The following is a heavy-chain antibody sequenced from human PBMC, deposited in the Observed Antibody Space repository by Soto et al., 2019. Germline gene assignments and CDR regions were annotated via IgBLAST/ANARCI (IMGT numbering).Heavy chain of an antibody. CDR3: AKDRGYYDSSGPGGY. V-gene: IGHV3-23*01. CDR1: GFTFSSYA. Sequence: GGSLRLSCAASGFTFSSYAMSWVRQAQGKGLEWVSAISGSGGSTYYADSVKGRFTISRDNSKNTLYLQMNSLRAEDTAVYYCAKDRGYYDSSGPGGYWGQGTLVTVSS. J-gene: IGHJ4*02. D-gene: IGHD3-22*01. CDR2: ISGSGGST.